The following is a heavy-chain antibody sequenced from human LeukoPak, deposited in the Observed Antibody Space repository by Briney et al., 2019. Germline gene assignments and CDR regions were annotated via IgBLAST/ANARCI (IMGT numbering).Heavy chain of an antibody. J-gene: IGHJ5*01. Sequence: GGSLRLSCAASGFTFSSYGMHWVRQAPGKGLEWVAVISYDGSNKYYADSVKGRFTTSRDNSKNTLYLQMNSLRAEDTAVYYCAKDRVSSSSWFDYWGQGTLVTVSS. CDR1: GFTFSSYG. V-gene: IGHV3-30*18. D-gene: IGHD6-13*01. CDR3: AKDRVSSSSWFDY. CDR2: ISYDGSNK.